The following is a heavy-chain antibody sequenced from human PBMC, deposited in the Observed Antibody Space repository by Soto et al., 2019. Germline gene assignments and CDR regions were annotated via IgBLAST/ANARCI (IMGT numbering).Heavy chain of an antibody. Sequence: EVQLVESGGGLVKPGGSLRLSCAASGFTFRSFTMNWVRQAPGKGLEWVSTISSKSAYIYYTDALRSRFTIPRDNAKNSLHLQMKSLRAEDTAVYYCPRDASRDSSARGWFAPWGPGTLVTVSS. CDR3: PRDASRDSSARGWFAP. J-gene: IGHJ5*02. CDR1: GFTFRSFT. CDR2: ISSKSAYI. D-gene: IGHD6-13*01. V-gene: IGHV3-21*02.